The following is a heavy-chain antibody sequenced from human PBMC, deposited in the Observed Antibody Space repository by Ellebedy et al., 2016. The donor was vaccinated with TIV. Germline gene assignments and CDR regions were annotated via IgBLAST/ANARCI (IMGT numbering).Heavy chain of an antibody. J-gene: IGHJ4*02. Sequence: ASVKVSCKASGYTLGSYGISWVRQAPGQGLEWMGWISAYTGDTNSAQKFQGRLTMSTDTSSSTAYMELRSLKSDDPAVYYCARDMVQGMVAIYVWFDYWGQGTQVTVSS. D-gene: IGHD3-10*01. CDR3: ARDMVQGMVAIYVWFDY. V-gene: IGHV1-18*01. CDR1: GYTLGSYG. CDR2: ISAYTGDT.